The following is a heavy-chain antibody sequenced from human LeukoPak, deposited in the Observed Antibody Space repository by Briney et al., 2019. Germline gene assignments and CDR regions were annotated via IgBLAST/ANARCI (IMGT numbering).Heavy chain of an antibody. Sequence: WGSLTLSCADSGCSFDDYDYHWVRQAPRAALEWAALISWQGGTTYYADSVRGRFTISRDNSKNYLYLQMHSLRTEDTASYYCTIDTDYGSATNSFDSGGQGTLVSVSS. CDR2: ISWQGGTT. CDR1: GCSFDDYD. J-gene: IGHJ4*02. V-gene: IGHV3-43*01. CDR3: TIDTDYGSATNSFDS. D-gene: IGHD3-10*01.